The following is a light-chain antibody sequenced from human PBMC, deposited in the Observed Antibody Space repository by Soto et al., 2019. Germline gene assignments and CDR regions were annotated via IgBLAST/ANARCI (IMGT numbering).Light chain of an antibody. V-gene: IGKV3-20*01. CDR1: HTISSSY. CDR2: GIS. J-gene: IGKJ1*01. CDR3: QQYVTSSPRT. Sequence: EIVLTQSPGTLSLSPGERATLSCRASHTISSSYLAWYQQKPGQAPRLLMYGISRRATGIPDRFSGSGSGTDFTLTITRLETEDFAVYYCQQYVTSSPRTFGQETKVEIK.